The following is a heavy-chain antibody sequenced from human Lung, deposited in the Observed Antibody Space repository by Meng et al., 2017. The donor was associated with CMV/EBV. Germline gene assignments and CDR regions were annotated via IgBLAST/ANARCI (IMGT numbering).Heavy chain of an antibody. Sequence: QGQRLDSAPPLVKPSATLSLTCAASGDSITNHNGWARVRQPPGKGLAWIGELPHTGSSAYNPSLTSRVSMSIAKSKNQFSPKLTSVTAADTAVYHCLRASGGSVWGQGTLVTVSS. CDR1: GDSITNHNG. V-gene: IGHV4-4*02. J-gene: IGHJ1*01. CDR3: LRASGGSV. CDR2: LPHTGSS. D-gene: IGHD3-10*01.